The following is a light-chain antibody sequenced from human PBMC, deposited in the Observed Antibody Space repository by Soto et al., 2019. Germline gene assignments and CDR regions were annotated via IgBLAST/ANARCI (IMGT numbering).Light chain of an antibody. J-gene: IGKJ1*01. CDR2: NAS. CDR3: QQYNNWPRT. V-gene: IGKV3-11*01. Sequence: EIVLTPSPATLSLSPGERAILSCRASQSVSTFLAWFQQKPSQPPRLLIYNASNRTTGIPARFSGSGSGTEFTLTINSLQSEDFAVYYCQQYNNWPRTFGQGTKVDIK. CDR1: QSVSTF.